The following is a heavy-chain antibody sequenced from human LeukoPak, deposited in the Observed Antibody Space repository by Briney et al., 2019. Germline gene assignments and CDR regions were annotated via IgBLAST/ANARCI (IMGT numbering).Heavy chain of an antibody. Sequence: ASVKVSRKGSGYTFTSYGVSWVRQAPRQGLEWMGWISAYNGNTNYAQNLQGRVTMTTDTSTSTAYMELRSLRSDDTAVYYCARATDITYYYESSGYFLDYWGQGTLVTVSS. CDR3: ARATDITYYYESSGYFLDY. D-gene: IGHD3-22*01. V-gene: IGHV1-18*01. CDR1: GYTFTSYG. CDR2: ISAYNGNT. J-gene: IGHJ4*02.